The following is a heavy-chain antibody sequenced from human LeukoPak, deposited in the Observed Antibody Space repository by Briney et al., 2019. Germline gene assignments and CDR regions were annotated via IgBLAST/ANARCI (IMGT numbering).Heavy chain of an antibody. V-gene: IGHV3-30*18. CDR3: AKQKRLAYDY. CDR2: ISYDGSNK. CDR1: GFTFSSYG. Sequence: PGGSLRLSCAASGFTFSSYGMHWVRQAPGKGLEWVAVISYDGSNKYYADSVKGRFTISRDNSKNTLYLQMNSLRAEDTAVYYCAKQKRLAYDYWGQGTLVTASS. J-gene: IGHJ4*02. D-gene: IGHD6-25*01.